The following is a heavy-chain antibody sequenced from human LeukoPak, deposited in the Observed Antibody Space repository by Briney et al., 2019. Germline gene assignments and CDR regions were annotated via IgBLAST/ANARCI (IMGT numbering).Heavy chain of an antibody. D-gene: IGHD3-10*01. CDR2: ISGSGGST. CDR1: GFTFSSYA. CDR3: AKCLMVRGVHDY. Sequence: GGSLRLSCAASGFTFSSYAMSWVRQAPGKGLEWVSAISGSGGSTYYADSVKGRFTIFRDNSKNTLYLQMNSLRAEDTAVYYCAKCLMVRGVHDYWGQGTLVTVSS. V-gene: IGHV3-23*01. J-gene: IGHJ4*02.